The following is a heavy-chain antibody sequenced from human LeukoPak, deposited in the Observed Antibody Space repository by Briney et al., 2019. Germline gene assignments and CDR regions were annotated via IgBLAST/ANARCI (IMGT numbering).Heavy chain of an antibody. J-gene: IGHJ4*02. D-gene: IGHD3-10*01. V-gene: IGHV3-23*01. Sequence: GGSLRLSCAASGFTFSSYAMSWVRQAPGKGLEWVSAISGSGGSTYYADSVKGRFTISRDNSKNTLYLQINSLRAEDTAVYYCAKDKRYYYGSGSYSPYWGQGTLVTVSS. CDR2: ISGSGGST. CDR1: GFTFSSYA. CDR3: AKDKRYYYGSGSYSPY.